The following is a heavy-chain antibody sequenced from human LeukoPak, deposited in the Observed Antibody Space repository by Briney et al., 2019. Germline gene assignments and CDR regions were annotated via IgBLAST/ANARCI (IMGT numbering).Heavy chain of an antibody. CDR1: GGSFSGYY. Sequence: SETLSLICAVYGGSFSGYYWTWIRQTPEKGLEWIGEMNPSGSTNYNPSLKSRVTISVDTSKNQFSLELSSVTAADTAVYYCARGRQDVTMIVVVMTADSYYLDVWGKGTTVTVS. CDR2: MNPSGST. V-gene: IGHV4-34*01. J-gene: IGHJ6*03. D-gene: IGHD3-22*01. CDR3: ARGRQDVTMIVVVMTADSYYLDV.